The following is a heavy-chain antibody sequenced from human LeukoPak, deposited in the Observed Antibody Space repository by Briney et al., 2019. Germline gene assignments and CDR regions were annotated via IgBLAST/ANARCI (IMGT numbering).Heavy chain of an antibody. CDR2: IKQDGSEK. Sequence: GGSLRLSCVASGFTFRSYSMNWVRQAPGKGLEWVANIKQDGSEKYYVDSVKGRFTISRDSAKNSLYLQMNSLRAEDTAVYYCAKDSSSGWYIGGLDYWGQGTLVTVSS. J-gene: IGHJ4*02. CDR3: AKDSSSGWYIGGLDY. V-gene: IGHV3-7*01. CDR1: GFTFRSYS. D-gene: IGHD6-19*01.